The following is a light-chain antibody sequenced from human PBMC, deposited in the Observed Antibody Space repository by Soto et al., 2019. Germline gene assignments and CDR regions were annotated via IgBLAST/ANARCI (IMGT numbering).Light chain of an antibody. CDR1: QSVLYSSNNKND. J-gene: IGKJ2*02. CDR2: WAS. Sequence: DIVMTQSPDSLAVSLGERATINCKSSQSVLYSSNNKNDLAWYQQKPGQPPKLLIYWASTRDSGVPDRFSGSGSGTDFTLTISSLQAEDVAVYYCRQYYSTGTFGQGTKLEIK. CDR3: RQYYSTGT. V-gene: IGKV4-1*01.